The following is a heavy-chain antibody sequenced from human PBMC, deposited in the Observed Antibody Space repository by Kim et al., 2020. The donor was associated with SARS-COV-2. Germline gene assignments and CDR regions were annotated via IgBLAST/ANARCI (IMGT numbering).Heavy chain of an antibody. V-gene: IGHV3-74*01. CDR2: INSDGSST. CDR3: ARVGRGWYLGYYYYYMDV. D-gene: IGHD6-19*01. Sequence: GGSLRLSCAASGFTFSSYWMHWVRQAPGKGLVWVSRINSDGSSTTYADSVKGRFTISRDNAKNTLYLQMNSLRAEDTAVYYCARVGRGWYLGYYYYYMDVWGKGTTVTVSS. J-gene: IGHJ6*03. CDR1: GFTFSSYW.